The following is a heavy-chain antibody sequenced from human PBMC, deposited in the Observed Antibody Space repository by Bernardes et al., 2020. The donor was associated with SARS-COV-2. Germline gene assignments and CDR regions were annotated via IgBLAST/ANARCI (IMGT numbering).Heavy chain of an antibody. Sequence: GGSLRLSCAASGFTVFNNYVSWIRQAPGKGLEWVSLIYSNGDTLYAASVRGRFTISRDKSKNTVYLQMNSLRAEDTAIYYCGRDVGPWGQGSLVTVSS. CDR1: GFTVFNNY. J-gene: IGHJ5*02. CDR2: IYSNGDT. CDR3: GRDVGP. V-gene: IGHV3-53*01.